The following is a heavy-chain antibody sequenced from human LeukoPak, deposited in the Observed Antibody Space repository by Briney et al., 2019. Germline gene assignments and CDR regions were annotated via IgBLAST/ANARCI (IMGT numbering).Heavy chain of an antibody. Sequence: GASVKVSCKASGYTFTSYGISWVRQAPGQGLEWMGWISAYNGNTNYAQKLQGRVTMTTDTSTSTAYMELRSLTSDDTAVYYCTRDLLWFRELSASGYWGQGTLVTVSS. CDR2: ISAYNGNT. V-gene: IGHV1-18*01. D-gene: IGHD3-10*01. CDR1: GYTFTSYG. J-gene: IGHJ4*02. CDR3: TRDLLWFRELSASGY.